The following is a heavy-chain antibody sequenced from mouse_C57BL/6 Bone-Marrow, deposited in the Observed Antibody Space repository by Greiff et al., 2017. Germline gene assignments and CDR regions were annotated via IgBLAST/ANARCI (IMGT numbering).Heavy chain of an antibody. V-gene: IGHV1-69*01. CDR1: GYTFTSYW. Sequence: QVQLQQPGAELVMPGASVKLSCKASGYTFTSYWMHWVKQRPGQGLEWIGEIDPSDSYTNYNQKFKGKSTLTVDKSSSTAYMQLSSLTSEDSAVYYCAREESYYTYAMDYWGQGTSVTVSS. CDR3: AREESYYTYAMDY. J-gene: IGHJ4*01. D-gene: IGHD2-12*01. CDR2: IDPSDSYT.